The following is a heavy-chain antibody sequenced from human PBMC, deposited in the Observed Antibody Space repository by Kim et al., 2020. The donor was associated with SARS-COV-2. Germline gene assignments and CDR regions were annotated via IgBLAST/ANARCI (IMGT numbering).Heavy chain of an antibody. CDR2: VYYSGST. J-gene: IGHJ5*02. D-gene: IGHD3-22*01. V-gene: IGHV4-59*12. CDR3: ARDKEIGTEGWFDP. Sequence: WIGYVYYSGSTNYNPSFKSRVTMSVDTSKNQFSLRLSSLTAADTAASYCARDKEIGTEGWFDPWG.